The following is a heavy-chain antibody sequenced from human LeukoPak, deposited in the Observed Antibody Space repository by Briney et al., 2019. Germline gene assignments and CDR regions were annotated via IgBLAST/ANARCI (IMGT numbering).Heavy chain of an antibody. J-gene: IGHJ4*02. D-gene: IGHD6-6*01. V-gene: IGHV3-21*01. CDR1: GFTFSSYS. Sequence: GGSLRLSCAASGFTFSSYSMNWVRQAPGKGLEWVSSISSSSSYIYYADSVKGRFTISRDNAKNSLYLQMNSLRAEDTAVYYCARDITAREKVPNDYWGQGTLVTVSS. CDR2: ISSSSSYI. CDR3: ARDITAREKVPNDY.